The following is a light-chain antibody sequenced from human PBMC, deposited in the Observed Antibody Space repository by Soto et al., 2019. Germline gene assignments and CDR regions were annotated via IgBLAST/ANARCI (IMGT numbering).Light chain of an antibody. CDR3: QQYGSSPLT. V-gene: IGKV3-20*01. CDR1: QSVRSSF. J-gene: IGKJ4*01. CDR2: GAS. Sequence: EIVLTQSPGTLSLSPGDRATLSCRASQSVRSSFLAWYQQKPGQAPRLLIYGASGRATDIPERFSGSGSGTDFTLTISRLEPEDFAVYFCQQYGSSPLTFGGGTKMEIK.